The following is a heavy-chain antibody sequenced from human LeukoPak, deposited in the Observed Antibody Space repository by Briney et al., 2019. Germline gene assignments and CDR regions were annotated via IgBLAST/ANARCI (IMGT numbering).Heavy chain of an antibody. CDR2: INHSGST. CDR3: ARRTRQLGDWYYFDY. J-gene: IGHJ4*02. Sequence: SETLSLTCAVYGGSFSGYYWSWIRQPPGKGLEWIREINHSGSTNYNPSLKSRVTISVDTSKNQFSLKLSSVTAADTAVYYCARRTRQLGDWYYFDYWGQGTLVTVSS. V-gene: IGHV4-34*01. CDR1: GGSFSGYY. D-gene: IGHD6-13*01.